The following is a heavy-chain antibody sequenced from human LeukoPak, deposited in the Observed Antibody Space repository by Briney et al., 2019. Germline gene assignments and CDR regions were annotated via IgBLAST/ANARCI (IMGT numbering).Heavy chain of an antibody. CDR2: ISAYNGNT. J-gene: IGHJ5*02. V-gene: IGHV1-18*01. Sequence: GASVKVSCKASGFPFTTYGISWVRQAPGQGLEWMGWISAYNGNTHSAQKLQGRVTMTTDTSTSTAYMELSSLRSEDTAVYYCASNWFDPWGQGTLVTVSS. CDR1: GFPFTTYG. CDR3: ASNWFDP.